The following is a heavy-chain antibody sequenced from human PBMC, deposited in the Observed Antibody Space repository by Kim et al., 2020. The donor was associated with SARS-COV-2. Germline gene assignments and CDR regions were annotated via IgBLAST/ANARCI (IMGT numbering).Heavy chain of an antibody. J-gene: IGHJ4*02. Sequence: SETLSLTCAVYGGSFSNYYWSWIRQSPGKGLEWIGEINHSGSTNYNPSLKSRVTISVDTSKNQFSLKLSSVTAADTAVYYCARIEAFDFHYWGQGTLATV. CDR2: INHSGST. CDR1: GGSFSNYY. V-gene: IGHV4-34*01. CDR3: ARIEAFDFHY. D-gene: IGHD2-21*01.